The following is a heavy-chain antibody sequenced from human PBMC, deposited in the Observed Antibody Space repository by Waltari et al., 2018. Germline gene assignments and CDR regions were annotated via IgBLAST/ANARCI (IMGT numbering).Heavy chain of an antibody. CDR2: IKQDGSAK. CDR1: GFTFSSFW. Sequence: EVQLVESGGGLIQPGGSLRLSCVVSGFTFSSFWMSWVRQAPGKGLEWVADIKQDGSAKYYVDSVKGRFTIFRDTAKNSLHLQMNSLRAEDTAVYYCARDPLGRRYFGLWGRGTLVTVSS. V-gene: IGHV3-7*01. CDR3: ARDPLGRRYFGL. J-gene: IGHJ2*01. D-gene: IGHD1-26*01.